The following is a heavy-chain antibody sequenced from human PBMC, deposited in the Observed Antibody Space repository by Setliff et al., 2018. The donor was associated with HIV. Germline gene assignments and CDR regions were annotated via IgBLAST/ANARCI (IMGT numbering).Heavy chain of an antibody. J-gene: IGHJ4*02. Sequence: ASETVSLTCSVSGVSVGSGDYYWHWIRQHPEKALEWIGYIFHSGDTYYNPSLKSRISMSVDTSKNQFSLELTSLTAADTAVYYCATRPRIAARPFDYWGQGMLVTVSS. CDR3: ATRPRIAARPFDY. CDR1: GVSVGSGDYY. V-gene: IGHV4-31*03. CDR2: IFHSGDT. D-gene: IGHD6-6*01.